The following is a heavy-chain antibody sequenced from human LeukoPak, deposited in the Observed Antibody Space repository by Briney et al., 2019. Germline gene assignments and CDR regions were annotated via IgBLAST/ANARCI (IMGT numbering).Heavy chain of an antibody. Sequence: SETLSLTCTVSGGSISSYYWNWIRQPPGKGLKWIGYSHYSGSTNYNPSLKSRVTISVDTSKNQFSLKLSSVTAADTAVYYCARIDVDSSSSSEYFQHWGQGTQVTVSS. CDR1: GGSISSYY. CDR2: SHYSGST. V-gene: IGHV4-59*01. CDR3: ARIDVDSSSSSEYFQH. D-gene: IGHD6-6*01. J-gene: IGHJ1*01.